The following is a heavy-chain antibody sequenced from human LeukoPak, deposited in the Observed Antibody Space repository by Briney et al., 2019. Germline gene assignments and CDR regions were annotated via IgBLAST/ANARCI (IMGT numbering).Heavy chain of an antibody. D-gene: IGHD3-16*01. CDR1: GFTFSSYV. CDR2: ISANGGST. V-gene: IGHV3-64*01. CDR3: ARVSRAQGGMDV. Sequence: SGGSLTLSCTASGFTFSSYVLHWVRQAPGKGLEYVSAISANGGSTYYTSSVKGRFTISRDNSKNTLHLQMGSLRPEDMAVYYCARVSRAQGGMDVWGQGTTVTVSS. J-gene: IGHJ6*02.